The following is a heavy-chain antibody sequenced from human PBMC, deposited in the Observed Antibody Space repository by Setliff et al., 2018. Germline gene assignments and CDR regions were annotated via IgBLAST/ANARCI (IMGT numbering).Heavy chain of an antibody. D-gene: IGHD3-22*01. CDR3: ARAPRYFDSTGSYFDG. V-gene: IGHV4-61*09. CDR1: DDSISSRHYY. CDR2: IYTSWST. J-gene: IGHJ4*02. Sequence: SETLSLTCTVSDDSISSRHYYWSWIRQPAGKGLEWLGQIYTSWSTNYNPSLKSRATLSIDASKRQFSLKMTSVTAADTAVYYCARAPRYFDSTGSYFDGWGQGTLVTVSS.